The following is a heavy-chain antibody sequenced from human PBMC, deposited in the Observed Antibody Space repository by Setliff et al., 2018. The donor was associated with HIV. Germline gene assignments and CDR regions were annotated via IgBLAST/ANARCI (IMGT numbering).Heavy chain of an antibody. Sequence: GASVKVSCKASGYTFTSYGISWVRQAPGQGLEWMGWISEYNGDTKYAQKLQGRVTMTKDTSTSTAYMELRSLRSDDTAVYYRARDSSFNMDVWGKGTTVTVSS. CDR2: ISEYNGDT. CDR3: ARDSSFNMDV. CDR1: GYTFTSYG. V-gene: IGHV1-18*01. J-gene: IGHJ6*03.